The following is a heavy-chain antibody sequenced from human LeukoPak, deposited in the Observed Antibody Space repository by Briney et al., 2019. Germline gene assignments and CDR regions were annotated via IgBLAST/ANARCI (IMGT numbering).Heavy chain of an antibody. J-gene: IGHJ6*03. Sequence: ASVKVSCKASGYTFTDYYIHWVRQAPGQGLEWMGWINPNSGGTNYAQNFQGRVTMTRDTSINTAYMEMSNLRSDDTAVYYCARRGYSYGYLHYYYMDVWGKGTTVTVSS. CDR2: INPNSGGT. CDR3: ARRGYSYGYLHYYYMDV. D-gene: IGHD5-18*01. CDR1: GYTFTDYY. V-gene: IGHV1-2*02.